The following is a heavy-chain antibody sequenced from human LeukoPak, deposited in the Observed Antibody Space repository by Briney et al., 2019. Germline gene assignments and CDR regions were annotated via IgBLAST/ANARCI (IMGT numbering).Heavy chain of an antibody. J-gene: IGHJ4*02. V-gene: IGHV4-30-2*01. CDR1: GGSISSGGYY. CDR3: ARRTIFGVVMIQYYFDY. CDR2: INHSGST. Sequence: SQTLSLTCTVSGGSISSGGYYWSWIRQPPGKGLEWIGEINHSGSTNYNPSLKSRVTISVDTSKNQFSLKLSSVTAADTAVYYCARRTIFGVVMIQYYFDYWGQGTLVTVSS. D-gene: IGHD3-3*01.